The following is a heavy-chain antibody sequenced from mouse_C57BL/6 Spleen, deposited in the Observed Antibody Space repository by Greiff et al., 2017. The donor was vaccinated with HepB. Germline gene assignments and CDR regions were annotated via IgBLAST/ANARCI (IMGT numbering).Heavy chain of an antibody. V-gene: IGHV14-4*01. CDR3: TTGYYGFDY. CDR1: GFNIKDDY. J-gene: IGHJ2*01. D-gene: IGHD1-1*01. Sequence: EVQLQQSGAELVRPGASVKLSCTASGFNIKDDYMHWVKQRPEQGLEWIGWIDPENGDTEYASKFQGKATITADTSSNTADLQLSSLTSEDTAVYYCTTGYYGFDYWGQGTTLTVAS. CDR2: IDPENGDT.